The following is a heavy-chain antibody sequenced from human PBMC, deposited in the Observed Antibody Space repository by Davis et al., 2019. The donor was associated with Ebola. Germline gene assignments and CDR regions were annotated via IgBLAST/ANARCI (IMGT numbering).Heavy chain of an antibody. J-gene: IGHJ4*02. Sequence: PGGSLRPSCAASGFTINNNYMSWVRQAPGKGLQWVSVIYAGDNTFYADSVKGRFTISRDNSKNTVFLQMSSLRAEDTAVYYCARDNYFSYWGQGTLVTVSS. CDR1: GFTINNNY. CDR2: IYAGDNT. CDR3: ARDNYFSY. V-gene: IGHV3-53*01.